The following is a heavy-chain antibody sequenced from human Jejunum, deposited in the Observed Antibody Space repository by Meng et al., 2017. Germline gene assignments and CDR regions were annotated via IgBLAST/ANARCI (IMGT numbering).Heavy chain of an antibody. CDR3: ARDLLDPNIAATGWFDP. CDR2: ISHTGRI. J-gene: IGHJ5*02. Sequence: QEWGQGRGKPWGTLSLPGAVSGGSISNNNWWSWVRQPPGKGLEWIGEISHTGRINYNPSLKSRVTMSLDKSKNQFSLDLTSVTGADTAVYYCARDLLDPNIAATGWFDPWGQGTLVTVSS. CDR1: GGSISNNNW. D-gene: IGHD2/OR15-2a*01. V-gene: IGHV4-4*02.